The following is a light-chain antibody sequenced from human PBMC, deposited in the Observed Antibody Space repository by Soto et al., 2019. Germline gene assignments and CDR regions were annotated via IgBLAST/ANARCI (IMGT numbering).Light chain of an antibody. CDR1: QSISSY. V-gene: IGKV1-39*01. Sequence: DIQMTQSPSSLSASVGDRVTITCRASQSISSYLNWYHQKPGNAPKLLIYAASSLQSGVPSRFSGSGSGTDFTLTISSLQPEDFATYYCQECYSTPPYACRQETRVEIK. CDR2: AAS. J-gene: IGKJ2*01. CDR3: QECYSTPPYA.